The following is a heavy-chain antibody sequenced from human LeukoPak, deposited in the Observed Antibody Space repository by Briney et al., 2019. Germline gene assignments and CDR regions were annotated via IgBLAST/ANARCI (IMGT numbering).Heavy chain of an antibody. CDR1: GFTFSSYE. V-gene: IGHV3-48*03. CDR2: ISSSGSTI. D-gene: IGHD2/OR15-2a*01. CDR3: ARDLGVVVMGDY. J-gene: IGHJ4*02. Sequence: GGSLRLSCAASGFTFSSYEMNWDRQAPGKGLEWVSYISSSGSTIYYADSVKGRFTISRDNAKNSLYLQMNSLRAEDTAVYYCARDLGVVVMGDYWGQGTLVTVSS.